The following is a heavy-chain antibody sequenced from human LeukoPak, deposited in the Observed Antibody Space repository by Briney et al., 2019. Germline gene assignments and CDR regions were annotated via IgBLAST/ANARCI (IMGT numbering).Heavy chain of an antibody. Sequence: SETLSLTCTVSGGSISSYYWSWIRQPPGKGLEWIGYIYYSGSTNYSPSLKSRVTISVDTSKNQFSLKLSSVTAADTAVYYCATHRDGYNWDYFDYWGQGTLVTVSS. J-gene: IGHJ4*02. V-gene: IGHV4-59*08. CDR3: ATHRDGYNWDYFDY. CDR1: GGSISSYY. CDR2: IYYSGST. D-gene: IGHD5-24*01.